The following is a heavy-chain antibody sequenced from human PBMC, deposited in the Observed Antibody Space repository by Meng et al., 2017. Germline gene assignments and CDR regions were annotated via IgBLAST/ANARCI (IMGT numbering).Heavy chain of an antibody. V-gene: IGHV3-48*03. D-gene: IGHD3-3*01. CDR3: APFYDFWSGNYFDY. J-gene: IGHJ4*01. Sequence: GESLKISCAASGFTFSGYEMNLVRQAPGKGLEWVSYISISGSTIYYADSVKGRFTISRDNAKTSLYLQMNSLRAEDTAVYYCAPFYDFWSGNYFDYWGQGTPVTGSS. CDR2: ISISGSTI. CDR1: GFTFSGYE.